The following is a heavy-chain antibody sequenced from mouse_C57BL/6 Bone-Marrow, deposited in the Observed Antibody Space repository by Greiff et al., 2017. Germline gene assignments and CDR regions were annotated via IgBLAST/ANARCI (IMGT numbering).Heavy chain of an antibody. CDR3: ARGLYGSSYQFAY. V-gene: IGHV5-4*01. CDR2: ISDGGSYT. J-gene: IGHJ3*01. D-gene: IGHD1-1*01. Sequence: EVQLVESGGGLVKPGGSLKLSCAASGFTFSSYAMSWVRQTPEKRLEWVATISDGGSYTYYPDNVKGRFTISRDNAKNNLYLQMSHLKSEDTAMYYCARGLYGSSYQFAYWGQGTLVTVSA. CDR1: GFTFSSYA.